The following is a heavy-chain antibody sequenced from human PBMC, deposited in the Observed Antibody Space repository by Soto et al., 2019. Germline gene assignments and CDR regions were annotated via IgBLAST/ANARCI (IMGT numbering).Heavy chain of an antibody. J-gene: IGHJ3*01. V-gene: IGHV1-2*02. D-gene: IGHD3-3*01. CDR1: GYSFTAYY. CDR2: INPNSGDT. Sequence: RASVKVSCKASGYSFTAYYIYWVRQAPGQGLEWVGWINPNSGDTKYAQMFQDRVTMTRDTSISTAYMELSKLRSDDTAVFFCARDPPSRFFLHAFDVWGQGTTVTVSS. CDR3: ARDPPSRFFLHAFDV.